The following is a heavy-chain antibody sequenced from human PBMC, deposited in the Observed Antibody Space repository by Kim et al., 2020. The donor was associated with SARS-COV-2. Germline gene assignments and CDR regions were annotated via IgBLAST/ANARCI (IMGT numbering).Heavy chain of an antibody. CDR3: ARDPIGTLDY. V-gene: IGHV1-18*01. Sequence: NTNYAQKLQGRVTMTTDTATSTAYMELRSLRSDDTAVYYCARDPIGTLDYWGQGTLVTVSS. D-gene: IGHD1-1*01. J-gene: IGHJ4*02. CDR2: NT.